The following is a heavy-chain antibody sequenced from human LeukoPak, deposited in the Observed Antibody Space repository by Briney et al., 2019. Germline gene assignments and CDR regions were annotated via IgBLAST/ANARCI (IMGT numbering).Heavy chain of an antibody. Sequence: PGGSLRLSCAASGFTFDDYGMSWVRQAPGKGLEWFSGINWNGGSTGYADSVKGRFTISRDNAKNSLYLQMNSLRAEDTALYYCARVRDGYYYYYYMDVWGKGTTVTVSS. J-gene: IGHJ6*03. V-gene: IGHV3-20*04. CDR1: GFTFDDYG. CDR3: ARVRDGYYYYYYMDV. CDR2: INWNGGST. D-gene: IGHD5-24*01.